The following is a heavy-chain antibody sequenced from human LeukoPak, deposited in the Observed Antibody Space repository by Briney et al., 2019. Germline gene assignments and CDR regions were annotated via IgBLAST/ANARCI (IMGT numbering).Heavy chain of an antibody. CDR3: ARDRYYYDSSGYWFDP. CDR1: GGSISSGSYY. J-gene: IGHJ5*02. CDR2: IYTSGST. V-gene: IGHV4-61*02. D-gene: IGHD3-22*01. Sequence: SQTLSLTCTVSGGSISSGSYYWSWIRQPAGKGLEWIGRIYTSGSTNYNPSLKSRVTISVDTSKNQFSLKLSSVTAAHTAVYYCARDRYYYDSSGYWFDPWGQGTLVTVSS.